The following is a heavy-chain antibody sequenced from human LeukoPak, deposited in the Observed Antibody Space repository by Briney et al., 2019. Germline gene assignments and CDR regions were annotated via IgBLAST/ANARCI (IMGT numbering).Heavy chain of an antibody. J-gene: IGHJ4*02. CDR3: ARARYYYDSSGPCYDY. CDR1: GYTFTSYD. CDR2: MNPNSGNT. D-gene: IGHD3-22*01. V-gene: IGHV1-8*01. Sequence: ASVKVSCKASGYTFTSYDINWVRQATGQGLEWMGWMNPNSGNTGYAQKFQGRVTMTRDTSISTAYMELSSLRSEDTAVYYCARARYYYDSSGPCYDYWGQGTLVTVSS.